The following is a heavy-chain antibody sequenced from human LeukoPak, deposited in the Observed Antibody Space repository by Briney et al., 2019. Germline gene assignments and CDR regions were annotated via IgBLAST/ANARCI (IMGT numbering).Heavy chain of an antibody. CDR3: ARLLGGGSYVRKVNYYFDY. Sequence: ASVKVSCKASGYTFTGYYMHWVRQAPGQGPEWMGWINPNSGGTNYAQKFQGRVTMTRDTSISTAYMELSRLRSDDTAVYYCARLLGGGSYVRKVNYYFDYWGQGTLVTVSS. CDR1: GYTFTGYY. CDR2: INPNSGGT. V-gene: IGHV1-2*02. J-gene: IGHJ4*02. D-gene: IGHD1-26*01.